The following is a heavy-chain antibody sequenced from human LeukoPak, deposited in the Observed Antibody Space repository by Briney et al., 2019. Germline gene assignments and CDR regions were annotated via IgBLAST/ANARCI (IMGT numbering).Heavy chain of an antibody. CDR1: GFTFSSCA. D-gene: IGHD4-11*01. J-gene: IGHJ6*02. Sequence: PGGSLRLSCAASGFTFSSCAMSWVRQAPGKGLEWVSRIYSDGSNTIYADSVKGRFTISRDNAKNTLYLQMNSLTAEDTAIYYCTRDSKYVMDVWGQGTTVTVSS. CDR2: IYSDGSNT. CDR3: TRDSKYVMDV. V-gene: IGHV3-74*01.